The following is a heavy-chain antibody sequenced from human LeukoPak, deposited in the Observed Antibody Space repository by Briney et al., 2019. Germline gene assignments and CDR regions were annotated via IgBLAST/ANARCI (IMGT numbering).Heavy chain of an antibody. V-gene: IGHV3-23*01. D-gene: IGHD5-24*01. J-gene: IGHJ6*02. CDR3: ANLDVEMATTPLDYYYGMDV. CDR1: GFTFSSYA. Sequence: GGSLRLSCAASGFTFSSYAMSWVRQAPGKGLEWVSAISGSGGSTYYADSVKGRFTISRDNSKNTLYLQMNSLRAEDTAVYYCANLDVEMATTPLDYYYGMDVWGQGTTVTVSS. CDR2: ISGSGGST.